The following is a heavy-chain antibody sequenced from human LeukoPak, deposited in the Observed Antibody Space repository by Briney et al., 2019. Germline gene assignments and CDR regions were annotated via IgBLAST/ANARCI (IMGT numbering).Heavy chain of an antibody. D-gene: IGHD3-10*01. CDR2: ISWNSGSI. Sequence: GGSLRLSCAASGFTFDDYAMHWVRQAPGKGLEWVSGISWNSGSIGYADSVKGRFTISRDNAKNSLYLQMNSLRAEDTALYYCAKGRITMVRGGHDHWGQGTLVTVSS. CDR3: AKGRITMVRGGHDH. V-gene: IGHV3-9*01. CDR1: GFTFDDYA. J-gene: IGHJ5*02.